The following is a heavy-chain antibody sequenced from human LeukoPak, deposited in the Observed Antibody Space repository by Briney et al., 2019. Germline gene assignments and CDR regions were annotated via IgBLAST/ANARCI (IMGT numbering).Heavy chain of an antibody. CDR2: ISSSGSTI. D-gene: IGHD2/OR15-2a*01. J-gene: IGHJ4*02. Sequence: GGSLRLSCAASGFTFSSYEMNWVRQAPGKGLEWVSYISSSGSTIYYADSVKGRFTISRDNSKNTLYLQMNSLRVEDTAFYYCAKYRGTPGWGQGTLVTVSS. V-gene: IGHV3-48*03. CDR3: AKYRGTPG. CDR1: GFTFSSYE.